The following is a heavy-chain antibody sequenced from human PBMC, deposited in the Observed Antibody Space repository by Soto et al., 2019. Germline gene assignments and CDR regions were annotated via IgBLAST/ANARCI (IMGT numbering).Heavy chain of an antibody. CDR1: GFTFSSYA. D-gene: IGHD2-21*02. Sequence: GGSLRLSCAASGFTFSSYAMSWVRQAPGKGLEWVSAISGSGGSTYYADSVKGRFTISRDNSKNTLYLQMNSLRAEDTAVYYCAKTPGAYCGGDCYSDYWGQGTLVTVS. V-gene: IGHV3-23*01. J-gene: IGHJ4*02. CDR3: AKTPGAYCGGDCYSDY. CDR2: ISGSGGST.